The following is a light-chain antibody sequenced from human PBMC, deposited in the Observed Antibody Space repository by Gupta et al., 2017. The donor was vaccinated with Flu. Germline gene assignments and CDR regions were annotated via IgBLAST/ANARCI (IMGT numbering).Light chain of an antibody. Sequence: QSALTQPASVSGSPGQSITISCTGTSSDVGGYNYVSWYQQHPGKAPKLMIYEVSNRPSEVSNRFSGSKSGNTASLTISGLQAEDEADYYCSSYTSSSTLLVVFGGGTKLTVL. J-gene: IGLJ2*01. V-gene: IGLV2-14*01. CDR1: SSDVGGYNY. CDR3: SSYTSSSTLLVV. CDR2: EVS.